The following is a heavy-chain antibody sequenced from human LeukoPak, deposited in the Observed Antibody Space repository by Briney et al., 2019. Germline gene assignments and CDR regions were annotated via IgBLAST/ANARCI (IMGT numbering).Heavy chain of an antibody. CDR2: ISGSGGST. CDR1: GFTFSSYA. Sequence: GGSLRLSCAASGFTFSSYAMSWVRQAPGKGLEWVSAISGSGGSTYYADSVKGRFTISRDNSKNTLYLQMNSLRAEDTAVYYCAKVGGYSYGALYYYYYGMDVWGQGTTVTVSS. J-gene: IGHJ6*02. CDR3: AKVGGYSYGALYYYYYGMDV. V-gene: IGHV3-23*01. D-gene: IGHD5-18*01.